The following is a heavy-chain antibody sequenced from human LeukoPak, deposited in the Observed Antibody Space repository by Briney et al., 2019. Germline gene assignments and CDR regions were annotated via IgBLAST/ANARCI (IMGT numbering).Heavy chain of an antibody. CDR2: INHSGST. D-gene: IGHD3-22*01. CDR1: GGSFSGYY. V-gene: IGHV4-34*01. Sequence: SETLSLTCAVYGGSFSGYYWSWIRQPPGKGLEWIGEINHSGSTNYNPSLKSRVTISVDTSKNQFSLKLSSVTAADTAVYYCARVNYDSSGSEPYYFDYWGQGTLVTVST. CDR3: ARVNYDSSGSEPYYFDY. J-gene: IGHJ4*02.